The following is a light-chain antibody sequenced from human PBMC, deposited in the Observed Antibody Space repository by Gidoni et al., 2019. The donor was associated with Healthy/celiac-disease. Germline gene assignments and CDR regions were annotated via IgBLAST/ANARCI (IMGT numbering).Light chain of an antibody. Sequence: DIQMTRCPSYRSASVGDRVTITCQASQSIRSYLTWYHQKPGKAPKLLIYAASSLPSGVPSRFSGSGSGTDFTLSISSLQPEDFATYYCQQSYSTPRTFGQGTKLEIK. V-gene: IGKV1-39*01. CDR1: QSIRSY. CDR3: QQSYSTPRT. J-gene: IGKJ2*01. CDR2: AAS.